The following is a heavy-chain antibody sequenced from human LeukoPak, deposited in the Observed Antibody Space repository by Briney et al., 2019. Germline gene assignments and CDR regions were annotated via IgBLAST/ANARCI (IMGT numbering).Heavy chain of an antibody. CDR1: GLTFSSHW. CDR3: ARKFGEHVY. V-gene: IGHV3-74*01. CDR2: INTDGSTA. D-gene: IGHD3-10*01. J-gene: IGHJ4*02. Sequence: GGSLRLSCAASGLTFSSHWMHWVRQAPGKGLVWVSRINTDGSTASYADSVKGRFTISRDNAKNTLYLQMNSLRAEDTAVFYCARKFGEHVYWGQGTLVTVSS.